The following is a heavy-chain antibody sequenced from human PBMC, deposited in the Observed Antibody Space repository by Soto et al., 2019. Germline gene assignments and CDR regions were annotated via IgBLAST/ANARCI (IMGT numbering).Heavy chain of an antibody. CDR1: GGSISSGVYY. J-gene: IGHJ6*02. Sequence: SETLSLTCTVSGGSISSGVYYWSWIRHHPGNGLEWIGYIYYIGSTYYNPSLKSRVTISVDTSKNQFSLKLSSVTAADTAAYYCARAPIYYYYYGMDVWGQGTTVTV. V-gene: IGHV4-31*03. CDR3: ARAPIYYYYYGMDV. CDR2: IYYIGST. D-gene: IGHD3-9*01.